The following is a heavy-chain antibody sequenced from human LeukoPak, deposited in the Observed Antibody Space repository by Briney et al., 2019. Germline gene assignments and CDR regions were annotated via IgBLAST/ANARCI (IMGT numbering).Heavy chain of an antibody. J-gene: IGHJ4*02. CDR2: IYTSGGT. CDR3: ARAYYYDSSGYYSIFDY. V-gene: IGHV4-38-2*01. Sequence: PSETLSLTCAVSGYSISSGYYWGCIRQPPRKGLEWIVRIYTSGGTTYNPSPNSRVTISVDTSKNQFSLKLSSVTAADTAVYYCARAYYYDSSGYYSIFDYWGQGTLVTVSS. CDR1: GYSISSGYY. D-gene: IGHD3-22*01.